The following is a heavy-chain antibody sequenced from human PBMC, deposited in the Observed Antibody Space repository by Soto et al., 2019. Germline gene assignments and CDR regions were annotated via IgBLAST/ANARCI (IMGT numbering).Heavy chain of an antibody. CDR1: GGTSSSCT. V-gene: IGHV1-69*08. CDR2: IIPILSTT. Sequence: QVQLVQSGAEVKKPGSSVKVSCKASGGTSSSCTINWVRQAPGQGLEWMGRIIPILSTTNYAQKFQGRVTITADVSTNAAYMELSSLRSEDSAVYYCASPTTISFDYWGQGTLVTVSS. D-gene: IGHD3-9*01. CDR3: ASPTTISFDY. J-gene: IGHJ4*02.